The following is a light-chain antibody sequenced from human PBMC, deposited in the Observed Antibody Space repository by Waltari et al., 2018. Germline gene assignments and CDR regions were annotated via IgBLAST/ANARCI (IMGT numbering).Light chain of an antibody. CDR3: QSYDSSLGGSRV. V-gene: IGLV1-40*01. CDR2: GTN. CDR1: SPNIGAGHD. Sequence: QSVLTQPPSVSGAPGQRVTISCTGSSPNIGAGHDVHWYPHLPGTAPKLLIYGTNNRPSGVPDRFSGSKSGTSASLGITGLQAEDEADYYCQSYDSSLGGSRVFGTGTKVTVL. J-gene: IGLJ1*01.